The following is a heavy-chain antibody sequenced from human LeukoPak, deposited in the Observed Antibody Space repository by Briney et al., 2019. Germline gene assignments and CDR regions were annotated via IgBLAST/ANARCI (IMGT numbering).Heavy chain of an antibody. CDR1: GGTFSSYA. D-gene: IGHD3-10*01. J-gene: IGHJ3*02. V-gene: IGHV1-69*05. CDR3: ARDKNYYGSGSYYNAFDI. Sequence: ASVKVSCKASGGTFSSYAISWVRQAPGQGLEWMGGIIPIFGTANYAQKFQGRVTITTDESTSTAYMELSSLRSEDTAVYYCARDKNYYGSGSYYNAFDIWGQGTMVTVSS. CDR2: IIPIFGTA.